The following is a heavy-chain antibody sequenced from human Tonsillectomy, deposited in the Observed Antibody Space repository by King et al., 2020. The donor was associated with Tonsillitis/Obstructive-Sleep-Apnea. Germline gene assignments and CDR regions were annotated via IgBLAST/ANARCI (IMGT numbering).Heavy chain of an antibody. CDR2: IYPGDSET. D-gene: IGHD6-19*01. Sequence: QLVQSGAEVKKPGESLKISCKGSGYSFSSYWIGWVRQMPGKGLEWMGIIYPGDSETRYSPSFQGQVTISADKSISTAYLQWSSLKASDTAMYYCAFLFHSVAVAYDAFDIWGQGTMVTVSS. J-gene: IGHJ3*02. V-gene: IGHV5-51*01. CDR1: GYSFSSYW. CDR3: AFLFHSVAVAYDAFDI.